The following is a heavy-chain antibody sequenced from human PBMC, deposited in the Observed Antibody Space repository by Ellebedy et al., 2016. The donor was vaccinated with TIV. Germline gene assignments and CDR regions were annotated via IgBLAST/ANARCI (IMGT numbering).Heavy chain of an antibody. J-gene: IGHJ4*02. V-gene: IGHV3-33*08. CDR1: GFPFSSYA. CDR2: LGHEGIVK. Sequence: GESLKISCAASGFPFSSYAMTWVRQAPGKGLEWLTVLGHEGIVKHYADSVKGRFTISRDNAKNTLSLQMNSLRAEDTAVYYCARDGDGPIDLDYWGQGIQVTVSS. CDR3: ARDGDGPIDLDY. D-gene: IGHD7-27*01.